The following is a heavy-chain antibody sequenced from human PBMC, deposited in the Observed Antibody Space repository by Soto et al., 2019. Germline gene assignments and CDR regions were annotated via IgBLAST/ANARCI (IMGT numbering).Heavy chain of an antibody. V-gene: IGHV4-34*01. CDR1: GGSFSGYY. J-gene: IGHJ1*01. D-gene: IGHD6-19*01. CDR2: INHSGST. CDR3: ARALPAAVAGTGKYFQH. Sequence: PSETLSLTCAVYGGSFSGYYWSWIRQPPGKGLEWIGEINHSGSTNYNPSLKSRVTISVDTSKNQFSLKLSSVTAADTAVYYCARALPAAVAGTGKYFQHWGQGTLVTVSS.